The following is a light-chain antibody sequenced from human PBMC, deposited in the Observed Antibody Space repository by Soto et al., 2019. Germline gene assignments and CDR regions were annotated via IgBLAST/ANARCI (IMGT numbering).Light chain of an antibody. CDR2: GAS. V-gene: IGKV3-15*01. J-gene: IGKJ1*01. CDR3: QQYGSSPPWT. Sequence: EIVMTKSPATLSVSPGERATLSCRARQSVSSNLAWYQQKPGQAPRLLIYGASTRATGIPARFSGSGSGTEFTLTISRLEPEDFAVYYCQQYGSSPPWTFGQGSKADTK. CDR1: QSVSSN.